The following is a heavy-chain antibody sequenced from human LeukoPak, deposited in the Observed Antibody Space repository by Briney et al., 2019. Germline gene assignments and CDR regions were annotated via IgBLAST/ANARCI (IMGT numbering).Heavy chain of an antibody. CDR1: GYTLTELS. CDR3: ATLRKWLRYYYYYYGMDV. V-gene: IGHV1-24*01. D-gene: IGHD5-12*01. CDR2: FDPEDGET. Sequence: ASVKVSCKVSGYTLTELSMHWVRQAPGKGLEWMGGFDPEDGETIYAQKFQGRVTMTEDTSTDTAYMELSSLRSEDTAVYYCATLRKWLRYYYYYYGMDVWGQGTTVTVSS. J-gene: IGHJ6*02.